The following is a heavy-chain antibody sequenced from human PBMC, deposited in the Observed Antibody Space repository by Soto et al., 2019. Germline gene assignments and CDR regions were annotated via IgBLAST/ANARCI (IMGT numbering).Heavy chain of an antibody. CDR2: IWYDGSNK. Sequence: GGSLRLSCAASGFTFSSYGMHWVRQAPGKGLEWVAVIWYDGSNKYYADSVKGRFTISRDNSKNTLYLQMNGLRAEDTAVYYCARELRVRGVIKSAGFDYWGQGTLVTVSS. J-gene: IGHJ4*02. CDR3: ARELRVRGVIKSAGFDY. V-gene: IGHV3-33*01. CDR1: GFTFSSYG. D-gene: IGHD3-10*01.